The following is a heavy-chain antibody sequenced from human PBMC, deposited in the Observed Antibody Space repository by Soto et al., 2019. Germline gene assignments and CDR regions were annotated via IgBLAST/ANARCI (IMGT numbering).Heavy chain of an antibody. CDR2: ISGSGGST. Sequence: EVQLLESGGGLVQPGGSLRLSCAVSGFTFSSYAMSWVRQAPGKGLEWVSAISGSGGSTYYVDSVKGRFTISRDNFKNTVYLQMNSLRAEDPAVYYCAKDRWGMVRGKPSYFDYWGQGALVTVSS. CDR3: AKDRWGMVRGKPSYFDY. CDR1: GFTFSSYA. V-gene: IGHV3-23*01. D-gene: IGHD3-10*01. J-gene: IGHJ4*02.